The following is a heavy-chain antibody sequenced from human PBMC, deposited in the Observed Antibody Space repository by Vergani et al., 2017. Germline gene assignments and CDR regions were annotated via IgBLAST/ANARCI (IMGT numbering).Heavy chain of an antibody. D-gene: IGHD2-2*01. CDR3: ARVSRAYCSSTSCYAFDI. Sequence: EVQLVESGGGLVKRGGSLRLSCAASGFTFSSYSMNWVRQAPGKGLEWVSSISSSSSYIYYADSVKGRFTISRDNAKNSLYLQMNSLRAEDTAVYYCARVSRAYCSSTSCYAFDIWGQGTMVTVSS. J-gene: IGHJ3*02. V-gene: IGHV3-21*01. CDR1: GFTFSSYS. CDR2: ISSSSSYI.